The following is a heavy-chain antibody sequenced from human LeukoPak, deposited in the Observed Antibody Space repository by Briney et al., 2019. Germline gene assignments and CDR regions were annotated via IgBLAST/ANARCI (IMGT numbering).Heavy chain of an antibody. Sequence: PSETLSLTCTVSGGSISSSSYYWGWIRQPPGKGLEWIGSIYYSGSTYYNPSLKSRVTISVDTSKNQFSLKLSSVTAADTAVYYCARDRVVVTAIGAFDIWGQGTTVTVSS. J-gene: IGHJ3*02. CDR2: IYYSGST. V-gene: IGHV4-39*07. CDR3: ARDRVVVTAIGAFDI. CDR1: GGSISSSSYY. D-gene: IGHD2-21*02.